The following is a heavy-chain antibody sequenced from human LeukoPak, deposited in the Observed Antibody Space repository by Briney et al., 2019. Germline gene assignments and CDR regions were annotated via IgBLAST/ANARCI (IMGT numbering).Heavy chain of an antibody. V-gene: IGHV3-7*03. J-gene: IGHJ4*02. D-gene: IGHD1-26*01. CDR3: ARIRWDLLIPSDY. CDR1: GFIFSSYW. CDR2: IKQDGSEK. Sequence: PGGSLRLSCAASGFIFSSYWTSWVRQAPGKVLEWVANIKQDGSEKYYVDSVKGRFTISRDNAKNSLYLQMSSLRAEDTAVYYCARIRWDLLIPSDYWGQGTLVTVSS.